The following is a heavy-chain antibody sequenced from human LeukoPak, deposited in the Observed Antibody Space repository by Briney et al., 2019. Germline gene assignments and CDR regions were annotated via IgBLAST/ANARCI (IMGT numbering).Heavy chain of an antibody. CDR1: GFTFSSYG. Sequence: GSLRLSCAASGFTFSSYGMHWVRQAPGKGLEWVAVISYDGSNKYYADSVKGRFTISRDNSKNTLYLQMNSLRTEDTAVYFCARNAVIAVAAYYYNYMDVWGKGTTVTVSS. D-gene: IGHD6-19*01. V-gene: IGHV3-30*03. CDR2: ISYDGSNK. CDR3: ARNAVIAVAAYYYNYMDV. J-gene: IGHJ6*03.